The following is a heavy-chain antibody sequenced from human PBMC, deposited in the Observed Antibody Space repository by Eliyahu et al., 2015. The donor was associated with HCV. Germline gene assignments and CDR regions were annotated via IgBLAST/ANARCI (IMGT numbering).Heavy chain of an antibody. V-gene: IGHV4-34*01. CDR1: GGSLGGYS. Sequence: QVQLQQWGAGXLKPSETLSLTCAVYGGSLGGYSWGWXRQPPGKGLEWIGEXNHSGSTNYNPSLKSRVTISVDTSKNQFSLKLSSVTAADTAVYYCARPASSGWRARFDYWGQGTLVTVSS. CDR2: XNHSGST. J-gene: IGHJ4*02. CDR3: ARPASSGWRARFDY. D-gene: IGHD6-19*01.